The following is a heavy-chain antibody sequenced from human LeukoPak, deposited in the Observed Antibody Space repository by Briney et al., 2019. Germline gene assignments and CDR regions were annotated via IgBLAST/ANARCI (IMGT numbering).Heavy chain of an antibody. V-gene: IGHV4-31*03. D-gene: IGHD5-12*01. CDR2: IYYSGST. Sequence: SETLSLTCTVSGGSISSGGYYWSWFRQHPGKGLEWIAYIYYSGSTYYNPSLKSRVTISVDTSKNQFSLKQSSVTAADTAVYYCARREYSGYSFDYWGQGTLVTVSS. CDR1: GGSISSGGYY. J-gene: IGHJ4*02. CDR3: ARREYSGYSFDY.